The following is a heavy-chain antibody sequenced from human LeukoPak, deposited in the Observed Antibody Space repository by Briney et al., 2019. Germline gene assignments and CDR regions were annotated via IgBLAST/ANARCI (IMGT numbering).Heavy chain of an antibody. CDR2: IYYSGST. CDR1: GYSISSDYY. J-gene: IGHJ5*02. D-gene: IGHD6-13*01. Sequence: SETLSLTCIVSGYSISSDYYWGWIRQPPGKGLEWIGSIYYSGSTYYNPSLKSRVTISVDTSKNQFSLKLSSVTAADTAVYYCARERGVSPGGSSWYSYNWFDPWGQGTLVTVSS. CDR3: ARERGVSPGGSSWYSYNWFDP. V-gene: IGHV4-38-2*02.